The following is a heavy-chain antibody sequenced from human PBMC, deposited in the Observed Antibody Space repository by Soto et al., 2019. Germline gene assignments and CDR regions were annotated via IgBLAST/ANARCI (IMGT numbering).Heavy chain of an antibody. D-gene: IGHD1-1*01. CDR2: INHSGST. V-gene: IGHV4-34*01. Sequence: QVRLQQWGAGLLKPSETLSLTCAVYGASFSDSYWNWIRQPPGKGLEWIGEINHSGSTIYNTSLESXATXSXVPSRKQFTLKMRSATAADTAVYYCAREVPSRYFDLWGRGTPVTVSS. CDR1: GASFSDSY. J-gene: IGHJ2*01. CDR3: AREVPSRYFDL.